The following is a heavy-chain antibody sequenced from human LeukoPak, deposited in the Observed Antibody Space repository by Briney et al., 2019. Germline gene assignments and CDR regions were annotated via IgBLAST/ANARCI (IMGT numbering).Heavy chain of an antibody. D-gene: IGHD6-19*01. Sequence: SETLSLTCTVSGGSISTYYWSWIRQPAGKGLEWIGRMYISGGTNYNPSLKSRVTVSLDTSKNHFFLKLNSVTAADTAVYFCASGIQGAGNNYWGQGTLVTVSS. V-gene: IGHV4-4*07. CDR1: GGSISTYY. J-gene: IGHJ4*02. CDR3: ASGIQGAGNNY. CDR2: MYISGGT.